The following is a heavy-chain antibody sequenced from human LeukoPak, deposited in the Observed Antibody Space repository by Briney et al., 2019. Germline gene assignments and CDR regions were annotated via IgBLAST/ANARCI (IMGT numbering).Heavy chain of an antibody. CDR1: GFTFSTYS. CDR3: ARDAPAGEKPEYFFDY. Sequence: GALRLSCTASGFTFSTYSMNWVRQAPGKGLEWVSHIGRGITYADSVKGRFTISRDNAKNSVYLQMNSLRAEDTAVYYCARDAPAGEKPEYFFDYWGQGTLVTVSS. J-gene: IGHJ4*02. V-gene: IGHV3-48*04. CDR2: IGRGI.